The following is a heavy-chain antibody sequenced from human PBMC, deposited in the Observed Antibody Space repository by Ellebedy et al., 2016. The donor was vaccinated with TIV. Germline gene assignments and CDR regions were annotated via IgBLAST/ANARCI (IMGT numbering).Heavy chain of an antibody. V-gene: IGHV1-18*04. CDR3: ARQGGGNSWSSAVYYGMDV. CDR2: ISAYSGNT. D-gene: IGHD6-13*01. Sequence: AASVKVSCKASGYTFSDHGLIWARQVPGQGFEWMGWISAYSGNTNYAETFQARVTLTTDTSTTTAYMQLTSLRSDDTAIYYCARQGGGNSWSSAVYYGMDVWGQGTTVTVSS. J-gene: IGHJ6*02. CDR1: GYTFSDHG.